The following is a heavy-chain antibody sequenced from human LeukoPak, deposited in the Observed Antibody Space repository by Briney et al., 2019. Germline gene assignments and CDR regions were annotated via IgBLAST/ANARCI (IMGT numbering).Heavy chain of an antibody. CDR3: ARDKVSDSSSWYSDDHYFDY. Sequence: GGSLRLSCAASGFTFSSYEMNCISSSGSTIYYADSVKGRLTISRDNAKNSLYLQMNSLRAEDTAVYYCARDKVSDSSSWYSDDHYFDYWGQGTLVTVSS. V-gene: IGHV3-48*03. D-gene: IGHD6-13*01. CDR1: GFTFSSYE. J-gene: IGHJ4*02. CDR2: ISSSGSTI.